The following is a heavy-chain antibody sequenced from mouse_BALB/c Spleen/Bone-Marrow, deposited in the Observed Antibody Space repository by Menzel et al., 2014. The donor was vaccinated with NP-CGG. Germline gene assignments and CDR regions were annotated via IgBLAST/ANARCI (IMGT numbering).Heavy chain of an antibody. Sequence: EVQLQESGPDLVKPSQSLSLTCTVTGYSITSGYSCHWIRQFPGNKLAWMGYIHYSGSTNYNPSLKSRISITRDTSKNQFCLQLNSVTTEDTATYYYARDYYGWFAYWGQGTLVTVSA. CDR3: ARDYYGWFAY. CDR2: IHYSGST. V-gene: IGHV3-1*02. CDR1: GYSITSGYS. D-gene: IGHD1-1*01. J-gene: IGHJ3*01.